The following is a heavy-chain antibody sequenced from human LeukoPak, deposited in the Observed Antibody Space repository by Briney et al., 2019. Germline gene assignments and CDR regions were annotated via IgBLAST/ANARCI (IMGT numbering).Heavy chain of an antibody. CDR3: ARDREDYGGNSFDY. D-gene: IGHD4-23*01. J-gene: IGHJ4*02. Sequence: GGSLRLSCAASGFTFSSYAVHWVRQAPGKGLEWVAVISYDGSNKYYADSVKGRFTISRDNSKNTLYLQMNSLRAEDTAVYYCARDREDYGGNSFDYWGQGTLVTVSS. CDR1: GFTFSSYA. CDR2: ISYDGSNK. V-gene: IGHV3-30-3*01.